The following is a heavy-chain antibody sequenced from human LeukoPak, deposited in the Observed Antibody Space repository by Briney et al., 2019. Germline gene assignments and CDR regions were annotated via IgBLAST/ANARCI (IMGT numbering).Heavy chain of an antibody. D-gene: IGHD6-19*01. CDR1: GFTFSSYV. V-gene: IGHV3-30*04. CDR2: ISYDGSNE. Sequence: GGSLRLSCAASGFTFSSYVMHWVRQAPGKGLEWVAIISYDGSNEYYADSVKGRFTISRDNSKNTLYLQMKSLRAEDTAVYYCTKRPSSGWYSGSYYMDVWGKGTTVTISS. J-gene: IGHJ6*03. CDR3: TKRPSSGWYSGSYYMDV.